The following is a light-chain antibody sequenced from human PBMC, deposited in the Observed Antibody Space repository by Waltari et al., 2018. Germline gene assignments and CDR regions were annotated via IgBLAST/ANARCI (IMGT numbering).Light chain of an antibody. CDR3: QKYGTLPAT. CDR1: QSVSRN. J-gene: IGKJ1*01. Sequence: EMVLTQSPGTLSLSPGVRTTLSCRASQSVSRNLAWYQQKPGQAPRLLIYDASSRATGIPDRFSGSGSGTDFSLTISRLEPEDFAVYYCQKYGTLPATFGQGTKVEIK. V-gene: IGKV3-20*01. CDR2: DAS.